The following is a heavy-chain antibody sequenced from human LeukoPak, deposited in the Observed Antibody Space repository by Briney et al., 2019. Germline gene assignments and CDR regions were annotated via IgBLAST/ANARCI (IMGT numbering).Heavy chain of an antibody. V-gene: IGHV3-74*01. CDR3: AKGVRILWFNMDY. J-gene: IGHJ4*02. D-gene: IGHD3-10*01. Sequence: AGGSLRLSCAASGFTFSSYWMHWVRHAPGKGLVWVSRINTDGSSTSYADSVKGRFTISRDNAKNTLYLQMNSLRAEDTAVYYCAKGVRILWFNMDYWGQGTLVTVSS. CDR1: GFTFSSYW. CDR2: INTDGSST.